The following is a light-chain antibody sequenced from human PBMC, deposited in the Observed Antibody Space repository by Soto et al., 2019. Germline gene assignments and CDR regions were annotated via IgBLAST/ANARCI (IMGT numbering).Light chain of an antibody. CDR3: AAWDDSLSGVV. CDR2: RNN. CDR1: SSNIGSNF. Sequence: QTVVTQPHSASGTPGQRVTISCSGSSSNIGSNFIYWYQQLPGTAPKLLIYRNNERPSGVPDRFSGSKSGTSASLAISGLRSEDEADYHCAAWDDSLSGVVFGGGTKLTVL. V-gene: IGLV1-47*01. J-gene: IGLJ2*01.